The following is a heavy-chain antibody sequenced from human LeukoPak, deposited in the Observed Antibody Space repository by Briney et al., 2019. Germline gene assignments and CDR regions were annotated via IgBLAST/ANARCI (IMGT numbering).Heavy chain of an antibody. CDR3: ARGVLITFGGVIARYYFDY. CDR2: ISSSSCYI. J-gene: IGHJ4*02. D-gene: IGHD3-16*02. Sequence: GGSLRLSCAASGFTFSSYSMNWVRQAPGKGLEWVSSISSSSCYIYYADSVKGRFTISRDNAKNSLYLQMNSLRAEDTAVYYCARGVLITFGGVIARYYFDYWGQGTLVTVSS. V-gene: IGHV3-21*01. CDR1: GFTFSSYS.